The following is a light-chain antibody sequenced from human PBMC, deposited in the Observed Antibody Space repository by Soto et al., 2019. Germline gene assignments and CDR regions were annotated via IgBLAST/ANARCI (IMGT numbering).Light chain of an antibody. J-gene: IGKJ1*01. CDR1: QSVSSNY. CDR3: QQYGTSPPT. V-gene: IGKV3-20*01. CDR2: GVS. Sequence: EIVLTQSPGTLYLSPGERATLSCRASQSVSSNYFAWYQQKPGQAPRVLIYGVSSRAAGIPDRFSGSGSGTDFTLTLIRLEPEDFAVYYCQQYGTSPPTFGQGTKVDIK.